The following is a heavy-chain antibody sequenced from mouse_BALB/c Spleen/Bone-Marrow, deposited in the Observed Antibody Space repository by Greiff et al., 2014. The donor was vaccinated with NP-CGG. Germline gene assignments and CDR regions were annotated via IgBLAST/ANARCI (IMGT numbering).Heavy chain of an antibody. D-gene: IGHD2-3*01. CDR2: INPYNDGT. CDR1: GYTFTSYV. CDR3: AREDGYYGMDY. V-gene: IGHV1-14*01. J-gene: IGHJ4*01. Sequence: VQLKESGPELVKPGASVKMSCKASGYTFTSYVLHWVKQKPGQGLEWIGYINPYNDGTKSNEKFKGKATLTSDKSSSTAYMELSSLTSEDSAVYYCAREDGYYGMDYWGQGTSATVSS.